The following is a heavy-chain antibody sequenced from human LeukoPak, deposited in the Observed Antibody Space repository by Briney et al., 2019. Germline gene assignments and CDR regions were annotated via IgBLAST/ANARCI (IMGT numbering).Heavy chain of an antibody. Sequence: GESLKISCKGSGYSFTTYWLGWVRQMPGKGLEWMGIIYPGDSDTRYSPSFQGQVTISADKSIITAYLQWSSLKASDTAMYYCARLAYGDYRRAIDYWGQGTLVTVSS. CDR3: ARLAYGDYRRAIDY. V-gene: IGHV5-51*01. J-gene: IGHJ4*02. D-gene: IGHD4-17*01. CDR2: IYPGDSDT. CDR1: GYSFTTYW.